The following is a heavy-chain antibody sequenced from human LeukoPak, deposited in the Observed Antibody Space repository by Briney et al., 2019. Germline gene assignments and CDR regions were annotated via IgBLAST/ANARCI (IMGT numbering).Heavy chain of an antibody. Sequence: GGSLRLSCAASGFTFSSYEMNWVRQAPGKGLEWVSYISSSSSTIYYADSVKGRFTISRDNAKNSLYLQMNNLRAEDTAVYYCARFPTVVLRLAYYFDYWGQGTLVTVSS. CDR3: ARFPTVVLRLAYYFDY. V-gene: IGHV3-48*03. D-gene: IGHD4-23*01. J-gene: IGHJ4*02. CDR2: ISSSSSTI. CDR1: GFTFSSYE.